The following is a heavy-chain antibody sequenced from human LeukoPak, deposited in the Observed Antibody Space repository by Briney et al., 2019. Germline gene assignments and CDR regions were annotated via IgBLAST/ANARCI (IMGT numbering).Heavy chain of an antibody. CDR1: GFTFSSYG. Sequence: PGGSLRLSCAASGFTFSSYGMSWVRQAPGKGLEWVSAISGSGGSTYYADSVKGRFTISRDNSKNTLYLQMNSLRAEDTAVYYCSKALIATYYMDVWGKGTTVTISS. CDR2: ISGSGGST. CDR3: SKALIATYYMDV. V-gene: IGHV3-23*01. J-gene: IGHJ6*03. D-gene: IGHD3-16*01.